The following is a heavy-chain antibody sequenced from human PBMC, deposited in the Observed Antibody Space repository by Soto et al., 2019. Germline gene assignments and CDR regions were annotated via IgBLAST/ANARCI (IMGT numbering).Heavy chain of an antibody. D-gene: IGHD4-17*01. Sequence: GGSLRLSCAASGFTFSSYWMIWVRQAPGKGLEWVANIKQDGSEKYYVDSVKGRFTISRDNAKNSLYLQMNSLRAEDTAVYYCAGLWGSGEHDYGDYGALEMATNYFDYWGQGTLVTV. CDR2: IKQDGSEK. CDR3: AGLWGSGEHDYGDYGALEMATNYFDY. J-gene: IGHJ4*02. V-gene: IGHV3-7*01. CDR1: GFTFSSYW.